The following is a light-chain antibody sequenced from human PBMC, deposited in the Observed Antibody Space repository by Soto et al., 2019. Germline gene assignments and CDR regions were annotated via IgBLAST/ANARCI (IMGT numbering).Light chain of an antibody. Sequence: QSVLTQPPSASGTPGQRVIISCSGSSSNIGGNYVYWYQQLPGTAPELLIYRNDQRPSGVPDRFSGSKSGTSVSLAISGLRSEDEGDYHCAAWDDSLSGPVFGGGTKLTVL. CDR2: RND. V-gene: IGLV1-47*01. CDR1: SSNIGGNY. CDR3: AAWDDSLSGPV. J-gene: IGLJ2*01.